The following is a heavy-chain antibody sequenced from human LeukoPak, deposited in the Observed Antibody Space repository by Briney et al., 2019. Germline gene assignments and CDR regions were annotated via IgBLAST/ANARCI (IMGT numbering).Heavy chain of an antibody. D-gene: IGHD3-10*02. CDR1: GYRFSPYW. Sequence: GGSLRLSCVASGYRFSPYWMSWVRQTPGKGLEWVASISDGGRATYYVDSVRGRFTISRDEARNSLFLQMNGLRADDTAVYYCTRENYVPDSWGQGTLVTVSS. CDR3: TRENYVPDS. J-gene: IGHJ4*02. V-gene: IGHV3-7*03. CDR2: ISDGGRAT.